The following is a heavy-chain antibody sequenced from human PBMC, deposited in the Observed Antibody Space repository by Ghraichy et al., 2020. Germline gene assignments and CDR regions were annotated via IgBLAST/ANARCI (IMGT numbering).Heavy chain of an antibody. CDR1: GFTFSSYA. D-gene: IGHD2-2*01. J-gene: IGHJ3*02. V-gene: IGHV3-30*04. CDR3: ARDPGYCSSTSCYPDAFDI. Sequence: GGSLRLSCAASGFTFSSYAMHWVRQAPGKGLEWVTVISYDGSNKYYADSVKGRFTISRDNSKNTLYLQMNSLRAEDTAVYYCARDPGYCSSTSCYPDAFDIWGKGKMVTVSS. CDR2: ISYDGSNK.